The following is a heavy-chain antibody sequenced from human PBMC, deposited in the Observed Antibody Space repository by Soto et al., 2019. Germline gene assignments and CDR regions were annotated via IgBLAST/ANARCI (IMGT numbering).Heavy chain of an antibody. CDR2: ISKSDYT. Sequence: KPGGSLRLSCTVSGFAFNNYGINWVRQAPGKGLEWVSSISKSDYTYYSDPVKGRFTISRDNAKNSVSLQMNTLRVEDTAVYYCAREDSIIIPAVSDFWGQGTLVTVSS. D-gene: IGHD2-2*01. J-gene: IGHJ4*02. CDR1: GFAFNNYG. CDR3: AREDSIIIPAVSDF. V-gene: IGHV3-21*01.